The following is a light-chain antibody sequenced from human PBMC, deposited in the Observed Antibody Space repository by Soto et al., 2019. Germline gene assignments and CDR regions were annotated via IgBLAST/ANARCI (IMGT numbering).Light chain of an antibody. CDR3: QQYNSYSWT. Sequence: DIQMTQSPSTLSASVGDRVTITCRASQSISSWLAWYQQKPGKAPKLLIYDASSLESGVPSRFSGSGSGTEFTLTVSSLQPDDFAPYYCQQYNSYSWTFGQGNKV. CDR1: QSISSW. J-gene: IGKJ1*01. V-gene: IGKV1-5*01. CDR2: DAS.